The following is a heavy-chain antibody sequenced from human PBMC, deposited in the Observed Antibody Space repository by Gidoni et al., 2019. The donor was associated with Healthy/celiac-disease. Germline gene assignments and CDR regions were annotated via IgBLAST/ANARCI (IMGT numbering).Heavy chain of an antibody. V-gene: IGHV3-74*01. CDR3: ARDGGSGRYAFDI. D-gene: IGHD3-10*01. CDR1: GFPSSSYW. CDR2: INRDGGST. Sequence: EVQLVESGGGLVQPGGSLRLSCADSGFPSSSYWMHWVRQAPGKGLVGVSRINRDGGSTSYADSVKGRFTISRDNAKNTLYLQMNSLRAEDTAVYYCARDGGSGRYAFDIWGQGTMVTVSS. J-gene: IGHJ3*02.